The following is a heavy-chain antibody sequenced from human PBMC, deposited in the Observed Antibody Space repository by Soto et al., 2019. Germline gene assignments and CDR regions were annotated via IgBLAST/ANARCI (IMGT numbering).Heavy chain of an antibody. D-gene: IGHD6-6*01. Sequence: QVQLQQGGAGLLKPSETLSLTCAVYGGSFSGYYWSWIRQPPGKGLEWIGEINHSGSTNYNPSLKSRVTISVDTSKNQFSLKLSSVTAADTAVYYCASVGVDSSSSADFDYWGQGTLVTVSS. CDR2: INHSGST. CDR1: GGSFSGYY. V-gene: IGHV4-34*01. J-gene: IGHJ4*02. CDR3: ASVGVDSSSSADFDY.